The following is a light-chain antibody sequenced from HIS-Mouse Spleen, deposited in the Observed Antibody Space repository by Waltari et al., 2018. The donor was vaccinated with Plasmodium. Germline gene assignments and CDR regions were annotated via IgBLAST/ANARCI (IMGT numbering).Light chain of an antibody. CDR1: QSISSW. CDR2: KAS. Sequence: DIQMTQSPSSLSASVGDRLTITCRASQSISSWLAWYQQKPGKAHKLLIYKASSLESGVPSRFSGSGSETEFTLTISSLQPDDFATYYCQQYNSYWTFGQGTKVEIK. CDR3: QQYNSYWT. J-gene: IGKJ1*01. V-gene: IGKV1-5*03.